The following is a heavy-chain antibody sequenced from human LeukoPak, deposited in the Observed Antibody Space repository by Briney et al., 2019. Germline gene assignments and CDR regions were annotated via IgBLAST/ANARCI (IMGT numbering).Heavy chain of an antibody. CDR2: ISSSSSYI. D-gene: IGHD2-2*01. CDR1: GFTFSSYN. Sequence: PGGSLRLSCAASGFTFSSYNINWVRQAPGKGLEWVSSISSSSSYIYYADSVKGRFTISRDNAKSSLYLQMNSLRAEDTAVYYCAKVGVPATMGLGTRGVATTIELDYWGQGTLVTVSS. J-gene: IGHJ4*02. V-gene: IGHV3-21*04. CDR3: AKVGVPATMGLGTRGVATTIELDY.